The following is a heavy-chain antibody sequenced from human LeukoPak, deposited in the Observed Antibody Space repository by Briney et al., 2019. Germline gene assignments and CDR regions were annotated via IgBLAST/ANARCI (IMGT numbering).Heavy chain of an antibody. V-gene: IGHV4-39*01. CDR3: ARLGYCSGGRCLNDY. CDR1: GGSINSPIYY. Sequence: PSETLSFTCTVSGGSINSPIYYWAWIRQPPGKGLEWIGSIFCSGSTYYNLSLKSRVTLSVDTSRNQFSLKLSSVTAADTAVYYCARLGYCSGGRCLNDYWGQGTLVTVSS. CDR2: IFCSGST. D-gene: IGHD2-15*01. J-gene: IGHJ4*02.